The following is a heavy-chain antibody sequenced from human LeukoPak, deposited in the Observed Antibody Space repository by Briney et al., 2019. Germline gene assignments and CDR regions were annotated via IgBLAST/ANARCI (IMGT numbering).Heavy chain of an antibody. J-gene: IGHJ6*03. CDR2: IRYDGSNK. V-gene: IGHV3-30*02. CDR3: AKDGEDIVLMVYAKDYYYYYMDV. Sequence: GGSLRLSCAASGFTFSSYGMHWVRQAPGKGLEWVAFIRYDGSNKYYADSVKGRFTISRDNSKNTLYLQMNSLRAEDTAVYYCAKDGEDIVLMVYAKDYYYYYMDVWGKGTTVTVSS. CDR1: GFTFSSYG. D-gene: IGHD2-8*01.